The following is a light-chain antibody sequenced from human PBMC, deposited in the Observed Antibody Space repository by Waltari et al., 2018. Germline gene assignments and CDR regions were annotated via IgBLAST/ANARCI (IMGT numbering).Light chain of an antibody. V-gene: IGKV3-20*01. CDR1: RSGSRT. Sequence: EIVLTQSPGTLSLSPGERAPLSCRASRSGSRTLAWYQQKPGQPPRLLIYDASIRATGIPDRFSGSGSGTDFSLTISRLEPEDFAVYYCQKYGTRPATFGQGTKVEIK. CDR2: DAS. CDR3: QKYGTRPAT. J-gene: IGKJ1*01.